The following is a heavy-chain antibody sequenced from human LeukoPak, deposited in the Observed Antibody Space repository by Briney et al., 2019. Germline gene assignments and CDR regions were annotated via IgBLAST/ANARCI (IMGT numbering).Heavy chain of an antibody. CDR1: GGSISSYY. CDR3: ARTDVGYCSSTACYAHFDY. Sequence: PSETLSLTCTVSGGSISSYYWSWIRQPPGKGLEWIGYIYYSGSTNYNPSLKSRVTISVDKSKNQFSLKLSSVTAADTAVYYCARTDVGYCSSTACYAHFDYWGQGTLVTVSS. D-gene: IGHD2-2*01. V-gene: IGHV4-59*12. CDR2: IYYSGST. J-gene: IGHJ4*02.